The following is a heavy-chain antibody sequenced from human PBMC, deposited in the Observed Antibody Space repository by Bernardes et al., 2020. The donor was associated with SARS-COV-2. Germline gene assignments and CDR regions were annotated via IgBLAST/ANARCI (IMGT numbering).Heavy chain of an antibody. Sequence: ASVKVSCRASGYSFTGNYIHWVRQAPGQGLEWMGWINPKTDITDYAQKFQGRVIMTRDTSINTAYVELSGLRSDDTAVYYCARTKGYSSSFWYFDLWGRGTLVTVSS. CDR2: INPKTDIT. CDR1: GYSFTGNY. J-gene: IGHJ2*01. CDR3: ARTKGYSSSFWYFDL. V-gene: IGHV1-2*02. D-gene: IGHD6-13*01.